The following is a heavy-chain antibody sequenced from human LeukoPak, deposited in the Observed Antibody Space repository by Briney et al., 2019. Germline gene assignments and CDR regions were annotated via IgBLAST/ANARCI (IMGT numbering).Heavy chain of an antibody. J-gene: IGHJ4*02. CDR1: DFTFANYA. Sequence: GGSLRLSCVGSDFTFANYAMTWVRLTPGKGLEWVSAISGSGGSTYYADSVKGRFTISRDNSKNTLYLQMNSLRAEDTAVYYCAKGTFGGVIPKFFDYWGQGTLVTVSS. D-gene: IGHD3-16*02. V-gene: IGHV3-23*01. CDR2: ISGSGGST. CDR3: AKGTFGGVIPKFFDY.